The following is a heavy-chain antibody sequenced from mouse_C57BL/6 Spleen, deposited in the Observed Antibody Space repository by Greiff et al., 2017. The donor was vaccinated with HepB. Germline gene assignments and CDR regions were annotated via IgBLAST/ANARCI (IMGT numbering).Heavy chain of an antibody. CDR1: GYAFSSYW. Sequence: VQLQQSGAELVKPGASVKISCKASGYAFSSYWMNWVKQRPGKGLEWIGQIYPGDGDTNYNGKFKGKATLTADKSSSTAYMQLSSLTSEDSAVYVCARHGDRSGYVWFAYWGQGTLVTVSA. J-gene: IGHJ3*01. V-gene: IGHV1-80*01. CDR3: ARHGDRSGYVWFAY. D-gene: IGHD3-2*02. CDR2: IYPGDGDT.